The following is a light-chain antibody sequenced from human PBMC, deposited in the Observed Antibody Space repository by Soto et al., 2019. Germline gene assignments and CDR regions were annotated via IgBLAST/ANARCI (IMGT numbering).Light chain of an antibody. V-gene: IGKV1-39*01. CDR3: QQSYSSLLT. J-gene: IGKJ4*01. Sequence: DIQMTQSPSSLSASVGDRVTITCRASRSVSTFLNWYQVKPGKAPKLLIYAASSLQRGVPSRFRGSGSGTDFTLSISSLQPEDFSTYYCQQSYSSLLTFGGGSKVDI. CDR1: RSVSTF. CDR2: AAS.